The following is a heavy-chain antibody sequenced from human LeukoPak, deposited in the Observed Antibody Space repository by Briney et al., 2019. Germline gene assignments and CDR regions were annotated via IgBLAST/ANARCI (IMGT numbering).Heavy chain of an antibody. CDR3: ARDLWSGYLSFDY. D-gene: IGHD3-3*01. CDR2: ISSSSSYI. J-gene: IGHJ4*02. Sequence: GGSLRLSCAASGFTFSSYSMNWVRQAPGKGLEWVSSISSSSSYIYYADSVKGRFTISRDNAKNSLYLQMNSLRAEDTAVYYCARDLWSGYLSFDYWGQGTLVTVSS. V-gene: IGHV3-21*01. CDR1: GFTFSSYS.